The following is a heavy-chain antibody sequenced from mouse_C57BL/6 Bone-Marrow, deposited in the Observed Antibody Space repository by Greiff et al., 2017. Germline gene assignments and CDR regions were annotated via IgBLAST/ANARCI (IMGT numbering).Heavy chain of an antibody. D-gene: IGHD4-1*01. Sequence: EVQLVESGEGLVKPGGSLKLSCAASGFTFSSYAMSWVRQTPEKRLEWVAYISSGGDYIYYADTVQGRFTISRDNARKTLYLQMSSLKSGETAMYYCTREPGGGAMDYWGQGTSVTVSS. CDR3: TREPGGGAMDY. J-gene: IGHJ4*01. CDR2: ISSGGDYI. CDR1: GFTFSSYA. V-gene: IGHV5-9-1*02.